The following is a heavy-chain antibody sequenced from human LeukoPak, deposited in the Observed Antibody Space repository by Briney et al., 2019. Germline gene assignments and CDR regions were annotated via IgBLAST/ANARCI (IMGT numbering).Heavy chain of an antibody. CDR3: ARLIAAAGPNWFDP. J-gene: IGHJ5*02. D-gene: IGHD6-13*01. Sequence: SETLSLTCTVSGSSISSGGYYWSWIRQHPGKGLEWIGYIYYSGSTYYNPSLKSRVTISVDTSKNQFSLKLSSVTAADTAVYYCARLIAAAGPNWFDPWGQGTLVTVSS. CDR1: GSSISSGGYY. V-gene: IGHV4-31*03. CDR2: IYYSGST.